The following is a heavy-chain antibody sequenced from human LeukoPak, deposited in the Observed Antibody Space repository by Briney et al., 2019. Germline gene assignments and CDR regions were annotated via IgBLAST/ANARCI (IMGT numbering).Heavy chain of an antibody. CDR2: IYYSGST. V-gene: IGHV4-59*11. Sequence: PETLSLTCTVSGGSISSHYWTWIRQPPGKGLEWIGYIYYSGSTNYNPSLKSRVTISVDTSKNQFSLKLSSVTAADTAVYYCARGVTGTTNDYWGQGTLVTVSS. D-gene: IGHD1-7*01. J-gene: IGHJ4*02. CDR1: GGSISSHY. CDR3: ARGVTGTTNDY.